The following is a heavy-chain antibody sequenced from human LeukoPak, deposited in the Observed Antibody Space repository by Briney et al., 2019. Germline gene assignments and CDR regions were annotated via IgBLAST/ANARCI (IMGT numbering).Heavy chain of an antibody. V-gene: IGHV3-23*01. J-gene: IGHJ6*02. Sequence: HPGGSLRLSCAASGFTFSSYAMTWVRQAPGKGLEWVSVISSSGGTTYYADSVKGRFTISRDNSKNTLYLQMNSLRAEDTAVYYCAKGGYYYGMDVWGQGTTVTVSS. CDR1: GFTFSSYA. CDR3: AKGGYYYGMDV. CDR2: ISSSGGTT.